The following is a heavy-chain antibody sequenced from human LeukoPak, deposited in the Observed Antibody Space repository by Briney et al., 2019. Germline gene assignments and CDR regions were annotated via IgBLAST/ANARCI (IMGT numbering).Heavy chain of an antibody. CDR1: GYTFTGYY. CDR3: AHCSSTSCYYYGMDV. J-gene: IGHJ6*02. V-gene: IGHV1-2*06. Sequence: ASVKVSCKASGYTFTGYYMHWVRQAPGQGLEWMGRINPSSGGTNYAQKFQGRVTMTRDTSISTAYMELSRLRSDDTAVYYCAHCSSTSCYYYGMDVWGQGTTVTVSS. CDR2: INPSSGGT. D-gene: IGHD2-2*01.